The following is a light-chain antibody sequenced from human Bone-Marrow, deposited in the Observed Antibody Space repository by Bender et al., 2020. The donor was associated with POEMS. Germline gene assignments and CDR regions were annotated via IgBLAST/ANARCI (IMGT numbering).Light chain of an antibody. CDR2: DGT. CDR3: CSFAGSLVV. CDR1: SSVVGDHNP. Sequence: QSALTQPASVSGSLGQSITVSCTGSSSVVGDHNPISWYQQHPGRAPKLLIYDGTKRPSGVPDRFSGSKSGNTASLTISGLQAGDEADYYCCSFAGSLVVFGEGTKLTVL. J-gene: IGLJ2*01. V-gene: IGLV2-23*01.